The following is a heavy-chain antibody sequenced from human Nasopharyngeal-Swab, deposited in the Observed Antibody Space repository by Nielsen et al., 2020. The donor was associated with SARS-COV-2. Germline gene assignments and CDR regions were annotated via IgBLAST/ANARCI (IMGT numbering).Heavy chain of an antibody. Sequence: GGSLRLSCAASGFTFSSYGMHWVRRAPGKGLEWVAVIWYDGSNKYYADSVKGRFTISRDNSKNTLYLQMNSLRAEDTAVYYCARGPPATWYGMDVWGQGTTVTVSS. CDR3: ARGPPATWYGMDV. V-gene: IGHV3-33*01. CDR2: IWYDGSNK. CDR1: GFTFSSYG. J-gene: IGHJ6*02.